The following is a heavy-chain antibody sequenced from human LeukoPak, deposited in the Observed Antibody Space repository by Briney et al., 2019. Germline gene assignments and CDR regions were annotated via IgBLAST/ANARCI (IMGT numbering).Heavy chain of an antibody. D-gene: IGHD2-15*01. CDR1: GYTFTSYG. CDR3: ARDYCSGGSCYSNWFDP. CDR2: ISAYNGNT. J-gene: IGHJ5*02. Sequence: ASVKVSCKASGYTFTSYGISWVRQAPGQGLEWMGWISAYNGNTNYAQKLQGRVIMTTDTSTSTAYMELRSLRSDDTAVYYCARDYCSGGSCYSNWFDPWGQGTLVTVSS. V-gene: IGHV1-18*01.